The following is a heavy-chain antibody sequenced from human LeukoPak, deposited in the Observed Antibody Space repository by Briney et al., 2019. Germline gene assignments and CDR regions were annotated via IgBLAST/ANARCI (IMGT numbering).Heavy chain of an antibody. J-gene: IGHJ5*02. V-gene: IGHV4-59*01. D-gene: IGHD3-10*01. CDR1: GGSISSYY. Sequence: SETLSLTCTVSGGSISSYYWSWIRQPPGKGLEWIGYIYYSGSTNYNPSLKSRITISVDTSKNQFSLKLSSVTAADTAVYYCASVLGEFFPKAGIDPWGQGTLVTVSS. CDR3: ASVLGEFFPKAGIDP. CDR2: IYYSGST.